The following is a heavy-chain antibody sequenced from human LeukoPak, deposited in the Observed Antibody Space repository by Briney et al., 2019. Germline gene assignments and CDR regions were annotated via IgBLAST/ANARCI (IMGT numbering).Heavy chain of an antibody. Sequence: GGSLRLSCAASGFVFSKYGMHLVRQAPGRGLEWVAFIRSDGSETYFADSVKGRFVLSRYNFKKTLSLEMNSLGLEDTALYYCAREHYWYRYFDYWGQGTPVIVSS. D-gene: IGHD3-3*02. CDR2: IRSDGSET. CDR1: GFVFSKYG. CDR3: AREHYWYRYFDY. V-gene: IGHV3-30*02. J-gene: IGHJ4*02.